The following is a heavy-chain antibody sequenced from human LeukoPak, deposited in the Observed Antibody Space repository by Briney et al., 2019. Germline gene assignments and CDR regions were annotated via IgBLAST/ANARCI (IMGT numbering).Heavy chain of an antibody. Sequence: SETLSLTCTVSGDSITSSGYYWGWIRQPPGKGLEWIGSLYYTGTTYYNPSLKSRATISADTSKNQFSLILNFVTAADTAVFYCASRPVALRACVIWGQGTMVTVSS. J-gene: IGHJ3*02. CDR1: GDSITSSGYY. CDR2: LYYTGTT. CDR3: ASRPVALRACVI. D-gene: IGHD2-21*01. V-gene: IGHV4-39*01.